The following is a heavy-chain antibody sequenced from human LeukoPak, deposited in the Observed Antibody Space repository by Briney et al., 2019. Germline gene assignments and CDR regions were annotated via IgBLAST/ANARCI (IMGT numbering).Heavy chain of an antibody. CDR3: ARADDFWSGYFPPHPNWFDP. D-gene: IGHD3-3*01. CDR2: IYYSGST. Sequence: SETLSLTCTVSGGSISSSSYYWGWIRQPPGKGLEWIGSIYYSGSTYYNPSLKSRVTISVDTSKNQFSLKLSSVTAADTAVYYCARADDFWSGYFPPHPNWFDPWGQGTLVTVSS. J-gene: IGHJ5*02. V-gene: IGHV4-39*07. CDR1: GGSISSSSYY.